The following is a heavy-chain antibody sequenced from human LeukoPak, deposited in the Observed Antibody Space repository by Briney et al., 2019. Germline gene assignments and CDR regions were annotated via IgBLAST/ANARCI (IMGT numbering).Heavy chain of an antibody. CDR2: IIPIFGTA. V-gene: IGHV1-69*13. D-gene: IGHD3-22*01. CDR1: GGTFSSYA. J-gene: IGHJ3*02. CDR3: AREEIHYDSSGYPSPRGAFDI. Sequence: ASVKVSCKASGGTFSSYAISWVRQAPGQGLEWMGGIIPIFGTANYAQKFQGRVTITADVSTSTAYMELSSLRSEDTAVYYCAREEIHYDSSGYPSPRGAFDIWGQGTMVTVSS.